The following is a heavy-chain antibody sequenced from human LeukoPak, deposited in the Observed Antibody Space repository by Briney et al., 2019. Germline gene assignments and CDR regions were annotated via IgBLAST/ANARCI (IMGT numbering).Heavy chain of an antibody. Sequence: GIIPIFGTANYAQKFQGRVTITADESTSTAYMELSSLRSEDTAVYYCARDHQYDILTGYYVWGQGTLVTVSS. CDR2: IIPIFGTA. CDR3: ARDHQYDILTGYYV. J-gene: IGHJ4*02. V-gene: IGHV1-69*01. D-gene: IGHD3-9*01.